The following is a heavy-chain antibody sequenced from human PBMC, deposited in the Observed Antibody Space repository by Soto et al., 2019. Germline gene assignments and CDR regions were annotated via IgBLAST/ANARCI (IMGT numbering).Heavy chain of an antibody. J-gene: IGHJ4*02. CDR1: GFSLSTSRVS. CDR2: IYWDDEK. Sequence: QITLKESGPTLVKPTQTLTLTCTFSGFSLSTSRVSVGWIRQPPGKALHWLALIYWDDEKRYSPSLRSRLTITKDPSTNQVVPTMPNMDPVDTATYYWAHACGISSSPYSHLFAYWGQGTTVTVSS. D-gene: IGHD6-6*01. CDR3: AHACGISSSPYSHLFAY. V-gene: IGHV2-5*02.